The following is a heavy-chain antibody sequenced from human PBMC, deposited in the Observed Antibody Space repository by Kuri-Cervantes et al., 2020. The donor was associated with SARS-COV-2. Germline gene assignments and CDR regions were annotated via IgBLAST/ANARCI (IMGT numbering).Heavy chain of an antibody. J-gene: IGHJ4*02. CDR3: ARGGAYDFWSGYYYEGIPFDY. CDR2: MNPNSGNT. Sequence: ASVKVSCKASGYTFTGYYMHWVRQAPGQRLEWMGWMNPNSGNTGYAQKFQGRVTITRNTSISTAYMELSSLRSEDTAVYYCARGGAYDFWSGYYYEGIPFDYWGQGTLVTVSS. V-gene: IGHV1-8*03. D-gene: IGHD3-3*01. CDR1: GYTFTGYY.